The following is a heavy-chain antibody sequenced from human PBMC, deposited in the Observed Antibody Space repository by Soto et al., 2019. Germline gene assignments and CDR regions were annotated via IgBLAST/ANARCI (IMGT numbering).Heavy chain of an antibody. V-gene: IGHV4-30-4*01. CDR1: GVSITSGDYN. CDR2: VYSSGRT. D-gene: IGHD1-7*01. CDR3: ATLGIAGTTSHYYYGMDV. Sequence: QVQLQESGPGLVKPSQTLSLTCTVSGVSITSGDYNWSWRRQAPGKGLEWIGFVYSSGRTYSNPSRKSRLTMSADRSRNQFSLTVNSVTAADTAVYYCATLGIAGTTSHYYYGMDVWGQGTPVAVSS. J-gene: IGHJ6*02.